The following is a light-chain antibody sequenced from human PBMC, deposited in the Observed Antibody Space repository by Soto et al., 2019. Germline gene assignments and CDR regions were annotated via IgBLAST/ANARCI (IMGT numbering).Light chain of an antibody. CDR2: AAS. V-gene: IGKV1-39*01. CDR1: QSISSY. J-gene: IGKJ1*01. Sequence: DIQMTQSPSSLSASVGDRVTITCRASQSISSYLNWYQQKPGKAPKLLIYAASSLQSGVPSRFSGSESGTDFTLTISSLQPEDFVTYYCQQTYSTPWRFGQGTKVEIK. CDR3: QQTYSTPWR.